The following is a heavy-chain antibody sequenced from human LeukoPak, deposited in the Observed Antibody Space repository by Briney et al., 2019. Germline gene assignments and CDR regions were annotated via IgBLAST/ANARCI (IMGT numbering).Heavy chain of an antibody. CDR2: ISGSGGST. CDR1: GFTFGTHA. Sequence: GGSLRLSCAASGFTFGTHAMSWVRQAPGKGLEWVSGISGSGGSTYYADSVKGRFTISRDNSKNTLYLQMDSLRADDTAVYYCAKVPFSVYYDSTGYYYYFDYWGQGTLVTVSS. V-gene: IGHV3-23*01. J-gene: IGHJ4*02. D-gene: IGHD3-22*01. CDR3: AKVPFSVYYDSTGYYYYFDY.